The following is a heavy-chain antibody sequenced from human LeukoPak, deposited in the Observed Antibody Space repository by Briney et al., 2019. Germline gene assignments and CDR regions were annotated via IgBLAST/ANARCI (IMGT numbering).Heavy chain of an antibody. V-gene: IGHV4-59*01. Sequence: SETLSLTCTVSGDSISSYYWSCIRQPPRKGLEWIGYIYCSGSTNYNPSLKSRVTISVDTSKNQFSLKLSSVTAADTAVYYCARALDGYRYAFDFWGQGTMVTVSS. CDR1: GDSISSYY. CDR2: IYCSGST. CDR3: ARALDGYRYAFDF. J-gene: IGHJ3*01. D-gene: IGHD5-24*01.